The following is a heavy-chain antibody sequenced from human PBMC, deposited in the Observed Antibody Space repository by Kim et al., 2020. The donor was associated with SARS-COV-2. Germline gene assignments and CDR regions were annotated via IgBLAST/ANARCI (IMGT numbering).Heavy chain of an antibody. J-gene: IGHJ6*02. CDR2: INHSGST. D-gene: IGHD3-10*01. Sequence: SETLSLTCAVYGGSFSGYYWSWIRQPPGKGLEWIGEINHSGSTNYNPSLKSRVTISVDTSKNQFSLKLSSVTAADTAVYYCASLRFGKRGLYYYGMDVWGQGTTVTVSS. V-gene: IGHV4-34*01. CDR3: ASLRFGKRGLYYYGMDV. CDR1: GGSFSGYY.